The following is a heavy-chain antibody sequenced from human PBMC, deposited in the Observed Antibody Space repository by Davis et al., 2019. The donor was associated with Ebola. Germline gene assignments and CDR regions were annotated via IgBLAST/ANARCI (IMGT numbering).Heavy chain of an antibody. CDR1: GFSFSSYT. V-gene: IGHV3-23*01. D-gene: IGHD6-13*01. J-gene: IGHJ4*02. CDR3: ANRVTASGTKYFDS. CDR2: ITGSGAST. Sequence: GESLKISCAASGFSFSSYTMSWVRQAPGKGLEWVSGITGSGASTFYADSVKGRFTISRDNSINMVYLQMNSLRAEDTAVYYCANRVTASGTKYFDSWGQGTQVTVSS.